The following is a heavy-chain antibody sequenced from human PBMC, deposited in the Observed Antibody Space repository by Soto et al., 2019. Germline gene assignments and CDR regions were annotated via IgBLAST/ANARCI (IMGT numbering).Heavy chain of an antibody. CDR1: GYTFTSYA. V-gene: IGHV1-3*01. CDR2: INAGNGNT. D-gene: IGHD2-2*02. CDR3: ASSFTVPSAIAY. Sequence: ASVKVSCKASGYTFTSYAMHWVRQAPGQRLEWMGWINAGNGNTKNSQKFQSRVTITRDTSASTAYMEMSSLRSEDTAVYYCASSFTVPSAIAYWGQGTLVTVSS. J-gene: IGHJ4*02.